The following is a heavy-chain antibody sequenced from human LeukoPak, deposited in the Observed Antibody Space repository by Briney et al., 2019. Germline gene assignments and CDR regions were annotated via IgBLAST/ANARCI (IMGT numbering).Heavy chain of an antibody. Sequence: PGRSLRLSCAASGFTFSSYGMHWVRQAPGKGLEWVAVISYDGSNKYYADSVKGRLTISRDNSKNTLYLQMNSLRAEDTAVYYCARDNIPFYYYGMDVWGQGTTVTVSS. J-gene: IGHJ6*02. V-gene: IGHV3-30*03. CDR3: ARDNIPFYYYGMDV. CDR2: ISYDGSNK. CDR1: GFTFSSYG.